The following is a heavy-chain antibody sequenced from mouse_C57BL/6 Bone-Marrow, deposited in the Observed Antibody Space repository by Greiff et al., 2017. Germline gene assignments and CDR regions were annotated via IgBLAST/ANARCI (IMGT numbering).Heavy chain of an antibody. CDR1: GYTFTSYW. CDR2: IDPSDSYT. J-gene: IGHJ2*01. D-gene: IGHD1-1*01. V-gene: IGHV1-50*01. Sequence: QVQLQQPGAELVKPGASVKLSCKASGYTFTSYWMQWVKQRPGQGLEWIGEIDPSDSYTNYNQKFKGKATLTVDTSSSTAYMQLSSLTSEDSAVDYCARGITTVVADYWGQGTTLTVSA. CDR3: ARGITTVVADY.